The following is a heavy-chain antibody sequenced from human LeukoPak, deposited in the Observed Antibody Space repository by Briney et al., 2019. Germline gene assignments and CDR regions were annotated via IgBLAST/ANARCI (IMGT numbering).Heavy chain of an antibody. CDR2: VYCSGNT. V-gene: IGHV4-39*01. Sequence: SETLSLTCTVSGGSITSSSYYWGWIRQPPGKGLEWIGSVYCSGNTYYTPSLKSRVTISVDTSKNQFSLKLSSLTAADTAVYYCARALCGGDCYGENWFDPWGQGTLVTVSS. CDR3: ARALCGGDCYGENWFDP. D-gene: IGHD2-21*02. J-gene: IGHJ5*02. CDR1: GGSITSSSYY.